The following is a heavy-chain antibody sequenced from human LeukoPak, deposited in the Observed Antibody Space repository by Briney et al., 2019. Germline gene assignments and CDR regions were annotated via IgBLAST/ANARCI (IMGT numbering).Heavy chain of an antibody. CDR3: ARWGTITMVRGVIITGRPFDY. CDR1: GFTFSTYS. Sequence: GGSLRLSCAASGFTFSTYSMNWVRQAPGKGLEWVSSIRSSSSYIYYADSVKGRFTISRDNAKNSLYLQMNSLRAEDTAVYYCARWGTITMVRGVIITGRPFDYWGQGTLVTVSS. CDR2: IRSSSSYI. J-gene: IGHJ4*02. V-gene: IGHV3-21*01. D-gene: IGHD3-10*01.